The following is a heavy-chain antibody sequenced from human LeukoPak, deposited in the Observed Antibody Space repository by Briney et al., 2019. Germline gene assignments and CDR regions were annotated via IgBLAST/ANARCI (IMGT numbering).Heavy chain of an antibody. Sequence: SETLSFTCTVSGGSISSSSYYWVWVRQTPGKGLEWIGSVYYRGTTFYNPSLKRRVTMFVDTSKNHFSLRLSSVTASDTAVYYCARQRGYSGYDYTGTDYWGQGTLVTVSS. CDR1: GGSISSSSYY. CDR3: ARQRGYSGYDYTGTDY. V-gene: IGHV4-39*02. D-gene: IGHD5-12*01. CDR2: VYYRGTT. J-gene: IGHJ4*02.